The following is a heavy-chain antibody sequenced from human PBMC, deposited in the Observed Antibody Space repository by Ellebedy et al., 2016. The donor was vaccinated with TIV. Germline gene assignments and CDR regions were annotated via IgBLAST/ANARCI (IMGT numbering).Heavy chain of an antibody. D-gene: IGHD3-16*01. CDR1: GGSFSGYY. CDR2: INHSGST. J-gene: IGHJ3*02. V-gene: IGHV4-34*01. Sequence: SETLSLXXAVYGGSFSGYYWSWIRQPPGKGLEWIGEINHSGSTNYNPSLKSRVTISVDTSKNQFSLKLSSVTAADTAVYYCAREGDAFDIWGQGTMVTVSS. CDR3: AREGDAFDI.